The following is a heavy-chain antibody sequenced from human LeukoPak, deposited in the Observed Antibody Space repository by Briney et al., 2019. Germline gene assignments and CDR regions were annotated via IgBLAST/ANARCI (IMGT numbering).Heavy chain of an antibody. CDR3: ARVQEYSSLGVDY. V-gene: IGHV4-39*07. CDR1: GGSISGSNYY. D-gene: IGHD6-6*01. CDR2: IFYTGSN. J-gene: IGHJ4*02. Sequence: SETLSLTCTVSGGSISGSNYYWGWIRQPPGKGLEWIGSIFYTGSNYYNPSLKSRVTLSVDTSKDQFSLKLSPVTAADTAVYYCARVQEYSSLGVDYWGQGTLVTVSS.